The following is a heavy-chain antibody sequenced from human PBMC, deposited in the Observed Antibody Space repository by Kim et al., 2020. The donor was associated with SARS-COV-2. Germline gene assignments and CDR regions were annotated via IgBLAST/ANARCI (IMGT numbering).Heavy chain of an antibody. CDR3: AKDKSSSWNYFDP. D-gene: IGHD6-13*01. J-gene: IGHJ4*02. CDR2: IKWNSDRV. Sequence: GGSLRLSCVASGFTFGDFGMHWVRQAPGKGLEWVSGIKWNSDRVGYADSVKGRFTISRDNAKNSLYLHMDGLRPEDTALYYCAKDKSSSWNYFDPWGQGALVTVSS. V-gene: IGHV3-9*01. CDR1: GFTFGDFG.